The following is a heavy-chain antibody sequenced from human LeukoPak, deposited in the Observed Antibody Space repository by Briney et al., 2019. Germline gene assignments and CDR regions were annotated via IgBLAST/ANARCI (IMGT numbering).Heavy chain of an antibody. J-gene: IGHJ4*02. Sequence: SETLSLTCTVSGGSLSSYYWSWVRQPPGKGREWIGCIYNSESNNYNPSLKSRVTISVDTSKNQFSLKRSSVTGADTAVYCCARGAHRGGYSYGYDYWGQGTLVTVSS. CDR1: GGSLSSYY. CDR3: ARGAHRGGYSYGYDY. D-gene: IGHD5-18*01. CDR2: IYNSESN. V-gene: IGHV4-59*01.